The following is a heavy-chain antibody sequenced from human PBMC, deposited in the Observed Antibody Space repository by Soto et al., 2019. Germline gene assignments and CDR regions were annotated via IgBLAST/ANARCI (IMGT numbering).Heavy chain of an antibody. V-gene: IGHV4-34*01. J-gene: IGHJ5*02. CDR2: INHSGST. CDR1: GGSFSGYY. CDR3: ARGGDSDFWSGYSSWFDP. Sequence: TSETLSLTCAVYGGSFSGYYWSWIRQPPGKGLEWIGEINHSGSTNYNPSLKSRVTRSVDTSKNQFSLKLSSVTAADTAVYYCARGGDSDFWSGYSSWFDPWGQGTLVTVSS. D-gene: IGHD3-3*01.